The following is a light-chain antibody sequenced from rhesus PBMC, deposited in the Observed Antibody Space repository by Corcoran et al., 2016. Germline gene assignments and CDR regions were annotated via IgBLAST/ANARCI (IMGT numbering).Light chain of an antibody. CDR2: YAN. Sequence: DIQMSQSPSSLSASVGDRVTITCRASQGISSYVNWYQQKPGKAPKLLIYYANSLASGVPSRFSGSGSGTEFTLTISSLQPEDFATYYCQQGNSNPRTFGQGTKVEIK. CDR3: QQGNSNPRT. V-gene: IGKV1-32*02. J-gene: IGKJ1*01. CDR1: QGISSY.